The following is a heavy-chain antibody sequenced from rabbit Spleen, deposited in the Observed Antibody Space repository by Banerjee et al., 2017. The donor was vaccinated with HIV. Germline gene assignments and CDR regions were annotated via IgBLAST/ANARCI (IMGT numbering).Heavy chain of an antibody. J-gene: IGHJ4*01. CDR3: VRGASSSGYYSL. Sequence: QEQLKETGGGLVQPGGSLTLSCKASGFDFSNYGVSWVRQAPGKGLEWIGYIDLLFGTTYYANWVNGRFTISSHNAQNTLYLQLNSLTAADTATYFCVRGASSSGYYSLWGPGTLVTVS. CDR2: IDLLFGTT. D-gene: IGHD1-1*01. CDR1: GFDFSNYG. V-gene: IGHV1S47*01.